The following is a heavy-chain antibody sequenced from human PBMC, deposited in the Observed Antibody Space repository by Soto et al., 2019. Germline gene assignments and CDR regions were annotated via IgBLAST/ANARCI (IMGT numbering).Heavy chain of an antibody. J-gene: IGHJ5*02. D-gene: IGHD2-15*01. Sequence: SAEVSCKASSYTFPRYTMNWVRQAPGQRLEWMGWINPDNGNTKSSQKFQDRVIITRDTSASTAYMDLSSLRSEDTAVYYCARGIATGQLDPWGQGTLVTVSS. V-gene: IGHV1-3*01. CDR2: INPDNGNT. CDR1: SYTFPRYT. CDR3: ARGIATGQLDP.